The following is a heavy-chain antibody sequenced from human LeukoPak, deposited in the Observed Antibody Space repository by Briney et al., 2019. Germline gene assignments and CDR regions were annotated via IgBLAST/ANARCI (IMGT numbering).Heavy chain of an antibody. J-gene: IGHJ6*03. CDR3: ARERRWLQFSYYHYYYMDV. CDR1: GGSFSGYY. CDR2: INHSGST. D-gene: IGHD5-24*01. Sequence: SESLSLTCAVYGGSFSGYYWSWIRQPPGKGLECSGEINHSGSTNYNPSLKSRVTISVDTSKNQFSLKLSSVTAADTAVYYCARERRWLQFSYYHYYYMDVWGKGTTVTVSS. V-gene: IGHV4-34*01.